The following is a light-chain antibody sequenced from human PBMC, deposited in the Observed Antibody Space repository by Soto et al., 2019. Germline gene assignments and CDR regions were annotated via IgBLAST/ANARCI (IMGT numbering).Light chain of an antibody. CDR2: GAS. J-gene: IGKJ5*01. CDR1: QSVSSN. V-gene: IGKV3-15*01. CDR3: QQYHNGPPIP. Sequence: EIGMTLSSATLSVSPGERATLYCRASQSVSSNLAWYQQKPGQAPRLLIYGASTRATDIPARFGGSGSGTEFTLTISSLQSEDFAVYFCQQYHNGPPIPFGQGRRLAI.